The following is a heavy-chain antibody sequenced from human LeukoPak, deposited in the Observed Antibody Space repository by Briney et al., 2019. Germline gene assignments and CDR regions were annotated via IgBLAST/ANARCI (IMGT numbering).Heavy chain of an antibody. Sequence: ESLXXSRKGSGYIFTSYWIGWGRQLPGKGLEWMGIIYPGDSDTRYSASFEGQVNISANKSISTCYLKWSGREASGTGIYLXXXXXGXXXXDSSGYYWGGQNFDYWGQGTLVTVSS. J-gene: IGHJ4*02. CDR2: IYPGDSDT. CDR1: GYIFTSYW. CDR3: XXXXGXXXXDSSGYYWGGQNFDY. D-gene: IGHD3-22*01. V-gene: IGHV5-51*01.